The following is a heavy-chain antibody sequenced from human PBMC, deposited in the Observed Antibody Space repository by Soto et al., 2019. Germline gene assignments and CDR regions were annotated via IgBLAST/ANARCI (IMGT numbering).Heavy chain of an antibody. CDR3: ARGHAPGDFWSGYYPPNWFDP. Sequence: SETLSLTCTVSGGSISSGGYYWSWIRQHPGKGLEWIGYIYYSGSTYYNPSLKSRVTISVDTSKNQFSLKLSSVTAADTAVYYCARGHAPGDFWSGYYPPNWFDPWGQGTLVTVSS. D-gene: IGHD3-3*01. CDR1: GGSISSGGYY. J-gene: IGHJ5*02. CDR2: IYYSGST. V-gene: IGHV4-31*03.